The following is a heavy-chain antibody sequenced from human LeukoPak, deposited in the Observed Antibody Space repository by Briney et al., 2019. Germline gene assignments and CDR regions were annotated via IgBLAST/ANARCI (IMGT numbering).Heavy chain of an antibody. J-gene: IGHJ4*02. CDR1: GFTFSSSA. Sequence: GGSLRLSCAASGFTFSSSAMSWVRQAPGKGLEWVAAISDTGRLSYCADSVKGRFTISRDNSKNTLYLQMNSLRAEDTAVYHCAKGGKGSEVLVALTGDYWGQGTLVTVSS. V-gene: IGHV3-23*01. CDR3: AKGGKGSEVLVALTGDY. CDR2: ISDTGRLS. D-gene: IGHD2-15*01.